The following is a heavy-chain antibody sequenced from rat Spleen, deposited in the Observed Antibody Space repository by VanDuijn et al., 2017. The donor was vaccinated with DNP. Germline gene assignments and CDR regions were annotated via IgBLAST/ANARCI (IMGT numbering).Heavy chain of an antibody. D-gene: IGHD1-12*03. CDR3: ARPDGYYHLYALDV. CDR2: ITNSGVST. V-gene: IGHV5S10*01. Sequence: EVQLVESGGGLVQPGRSLKLSCAASGFTFSDYNMAWVRQAPKKGLEWVASITNSGVSTYYRDSVEGRFPISRDNAKNSLYLQMDNLRSEDTATYYCARPDGYYHLYALDVWGQGTSVTVSS. CDR1: GFTFSDYN. J-gene: IGHJ4*01.